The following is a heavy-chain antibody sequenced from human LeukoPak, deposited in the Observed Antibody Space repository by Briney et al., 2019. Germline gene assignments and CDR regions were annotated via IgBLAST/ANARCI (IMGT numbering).Heavy chain of an antibody. V-gene: IGHV3-23*01. CDR2: ISGSGDST. Sequence: TGGSLRLSCAASGFTFRSFAVTWVRQAPGKGLEWVSVISGSGDSTYYADSVKGRFTISRDNSKNTLYLQMNSLRAEDTAVYYCAKETNSGWYGYWGQGTLVTVSS. J-gene: IGHJ4*02. CDR1: GFTFRSFA. CDR3: AKETNSGWYGY. D-gene: IGHD6-19*01.